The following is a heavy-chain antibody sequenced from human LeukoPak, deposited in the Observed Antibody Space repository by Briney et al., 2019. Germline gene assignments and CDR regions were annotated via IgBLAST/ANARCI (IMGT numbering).Heavy chain of an antibody. Sequence: PGGSLRLSCAASGFTFSNAWMNWVRQAPGKGLEWVGRIKSKTDGGTTDYAAPVKGRFAISRDDSKNTLYLQMNSLKTEDTAVYYCARDRGIAAAAPYYYYGMDVWGQGTTVTVSS. V-gene: IGHV3-15*07. D-gene: IGHD6-13*01. CDR1: GFTFSNAW. CDR3: ARDRGIAAAAPYYYYGMDV. J-gene: IGHJ6*02. CDR2: IKSKTDGGTT.